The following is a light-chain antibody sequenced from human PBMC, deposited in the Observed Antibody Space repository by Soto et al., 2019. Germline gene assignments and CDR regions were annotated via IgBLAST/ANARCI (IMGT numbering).Light chain of an antibody. J-gene: IGKJ4*01. CDR3: QHRSNCPLT. Sequence: EIVLTQSPATLSLSPGERATLSCRASQRVNRNLAWYRQKPGQAPRLLIYDASNRATGIPARFSGSGSGTDFTLTISSLEPAYGADYYCQHRSNCPLTFGGGTKVEIK. V-gene: IGKV3-11*01. CDR1: QRVNRN. CDR2: DAS.